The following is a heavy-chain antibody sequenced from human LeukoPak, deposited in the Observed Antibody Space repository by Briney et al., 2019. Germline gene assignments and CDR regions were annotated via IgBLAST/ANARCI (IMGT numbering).Heavy chain of an antibody. Sequence: SETLSLTCSVSGGSISSSNYSWDWVRQPPGKGLEWIGNIFYSGATHYNSSLRSRVSISIDTSKNQFSLKLTSVTAADTAVYFCARHWFTGSYYPRYDVWGQGTLVTVSS. D-gene: IGHD3-10*01. CDR1: GGSISSSNYS. V-gene: IGHV4-39*01. J-gene: IGHJ4*01. CDR3: ARHWFTGSYYPRYDV. CDR2: IFYSGAT.